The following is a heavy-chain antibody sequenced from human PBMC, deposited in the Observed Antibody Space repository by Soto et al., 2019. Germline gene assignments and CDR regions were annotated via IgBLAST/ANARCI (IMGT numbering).Heavy chain of an antibody. V-gene: IGHV4-61*01. D-gene: IGHD6-13*01. CDR1: GGSVTSGSYS. CDR3: ARQQGTFDY. CDR2: IYYGGST. Sequence: QVQLQESGPGLVKPSETLSLTCTVSGGSVTSGSYSWSWIRQPPGKGLEWIGYIYYGGSTTYNPSLKSRVTISVDTSKNQFSLKLSSVTAADTAVYYCARQQGTFDYWGQGTLVTVSS. J-gene: IGHJ4*02.